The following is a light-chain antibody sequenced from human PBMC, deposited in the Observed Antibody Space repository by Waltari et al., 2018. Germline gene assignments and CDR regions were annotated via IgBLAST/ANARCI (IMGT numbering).Light chain of an antibody. CDR2: WAS. CDR3: QQYYDTPQT. V-gene: IGKV4-1*01. CDR1: QSVLYRSSNRNY. Sequence: DIVMTQSPDSLAVSLGERATIHCQSSQSVLYRSSNRNYLAWYQQKSGKPPKLLIYWASTRESGVPDRFSGSGSGTDFTLTISSLQAEDVAVYYCQQYYDTPQTFGQGTKVEIK. J-gene: IGKJ1*01.